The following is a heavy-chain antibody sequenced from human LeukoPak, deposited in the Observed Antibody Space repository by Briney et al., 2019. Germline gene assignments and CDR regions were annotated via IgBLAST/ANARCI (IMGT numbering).Heavy chain of an antibody. CDR2: INPDGSGK. CDR3: ANYPHLSSNSDGFDY. J-gene: IGHJ4*02. V-gene: IGHV3-7*03. D-gene: IGHD4-11*01. CDR1: GFTLSTYW. Sequence: QSGGSLRLSCEASGFTLSTYWMNWVRQVPGKGLDWVANINPDGSGKRYVDSVKGRFTISRDNSKNTLYLQMNSLRAEDTAVYYCANYPHLSSNSDGFDYWGQGTLVTASS.